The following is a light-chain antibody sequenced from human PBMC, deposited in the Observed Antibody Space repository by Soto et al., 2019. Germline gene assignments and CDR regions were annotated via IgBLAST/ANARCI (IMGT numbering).Light chain of an antibody. J-gene: IGLJ2*01. CDR1: SSDVGAYNY. CDR2: DVN. Sequence: QSALTQPASVSASPGQSITISCTGTSSDVGAYNYVYWYQQHPGKVPKLIIFDVNNRPSGVSNRFSGSKSGNTASLTISGLQAEDEADYYCSSYTTSSTLAFGGGTKVTVL. CDR3: SSYTTSSTLA. V-gene: IGLV2-14*03.